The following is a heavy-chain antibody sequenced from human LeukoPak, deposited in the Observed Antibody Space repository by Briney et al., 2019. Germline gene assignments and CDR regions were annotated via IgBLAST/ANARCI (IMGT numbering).Heavy chain of an antibody. Sequence: APVKVSCKASGYTFTGYYMHWVRQAPGQGLEWMGRINPNSGGINYAQKFQGRVTMTRDTSISTAYMELSRLRSDDTAVYYCARARAARPIDYWGQGTLVTVSS. J-gene: IGHJ4*02. D-gene: IGHD6-6*01. CDR3: ARARAARPIDY. V-gene: IGHV1-2*06. CDR2: INPNSGGI. CDR1: GYTFTGYY.